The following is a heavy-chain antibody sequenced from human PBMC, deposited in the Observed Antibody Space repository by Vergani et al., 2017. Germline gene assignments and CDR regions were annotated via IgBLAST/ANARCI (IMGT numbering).Heavy chain of an antibody. CDR3: VRDVRVWRT. CDR2: ISVNNDDV. J-gene: IGHJ3*01. D-gene: IGHD3-16*01. CDR1: GFPLSHYS. Sequence: EVQLLESGGGLVKPGGSLRPSCVASGFPLSHYSMNWVRPAPGKGLEWVSSISVNNDDVYYADSVKGRFTISRDNAKNSLYLDMSSLRAEDTAVYYCVRDVRVWRTWGQGTLVAVSS. V-gene: IGHV3-21*01.